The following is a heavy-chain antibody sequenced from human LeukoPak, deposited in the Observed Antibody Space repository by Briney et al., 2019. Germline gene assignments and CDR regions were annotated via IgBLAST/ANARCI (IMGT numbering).Heavy chain of an antibody. V-gene: IGHV4-4*07. Sequence: PSETLSLTCTVSGGSISSYYWSWIRQPAGKGLEWIGRIYPSGSTNYNPSLKSRVTISVDTSKNQFSLKLSSVTAADTAVYYCARAYYDFWSGYPLDYWGQGTLVTVSS. D-gene: IGHD3-3*01. CDR2: IYPSGST. J-gene: IGHJ4*02. CDR3: ARAYYDFWSGYPLDY. CDR1: GGSISSYY.